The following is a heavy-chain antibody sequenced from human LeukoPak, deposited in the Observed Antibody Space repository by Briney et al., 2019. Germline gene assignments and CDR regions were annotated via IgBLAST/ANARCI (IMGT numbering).Heavy chain of an antibody. J-gene: IGHJ4*02. D-gene: IGHD1-26*01. V-gene: IGHV1-2*02. CDR1: GYTFTGYY. Sequence: ASVKVSCKTSGYTFTGYYMHWVRQAPGQRLEWMGWINPNSGGTNSAQKFQGRVTMTRDTSISTAYMELNWLRSDDTAVYYCARDPYRTLFDYWGQGTLVTVSS. CDR2: INPNSGGT. CDR3: ARDPYRTLFDY.